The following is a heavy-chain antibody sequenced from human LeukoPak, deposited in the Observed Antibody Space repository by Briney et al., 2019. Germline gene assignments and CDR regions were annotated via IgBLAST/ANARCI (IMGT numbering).Heavy chain of an antibody. CDR3: ARDAAEVVGVPGAIGFGWLRRDYYYMDV. J-gene: IGHJ6*03. CDR1: GYTFTSYY. D-gene: IGHD2-2*02. V-gene: IGHV1-46*01. Sequence: EASVKVSCKASGYTFTSYYLHWVRQAPGEGLEWVGIIKASGGRTSYAQKFQGRVTMTRDMSTSTVYMELSSLRSEDTAVYYCARDAAEVVGVPGAIGFGWLRRDYYYMDVWGKGTTVTVSS. CDR2: IKASGGRT.